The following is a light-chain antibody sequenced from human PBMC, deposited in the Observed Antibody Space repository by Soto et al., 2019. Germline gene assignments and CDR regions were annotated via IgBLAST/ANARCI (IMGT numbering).Light chain of an antibody. CDR3: QQYGPSLIT. CDR1: QSVGYS. CDR2: DAS. Sequence: ENVLTQSPGTLSLSPGARATPSCRASQSVGYSLAWYQQRPGQAPTLLISDASTRAPGIPGRFSGSGSGTDFTLTISRLQPEDYALYYCQQYGPSLITFGQGTRLEIK. V-gene: IGKV3-20*01. J-gene: IGKJ5*01.